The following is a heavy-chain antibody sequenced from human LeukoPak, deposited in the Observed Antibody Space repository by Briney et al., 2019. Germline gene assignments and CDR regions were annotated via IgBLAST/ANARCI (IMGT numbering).Heavy chain of an antibody. CDR2: IYHSGST. D-gene: IGHD3-3*01. V-gene: IGHV4-38-2*01. CDR1: GYSISSGYY. J-gene: IGHJ5*02. CDR3: ARQHDFWSGYASGFDP. Sequence: SETLSLTCAVSGYSISSGYYWGWIRQPPGKGLEWIGSIYHSGSTYYNPSLKSRVTISVDTSKNQFSLKLSSVTAADTAVYYCARQHDFWSGYASGFDPWGRGTLVTVTS.